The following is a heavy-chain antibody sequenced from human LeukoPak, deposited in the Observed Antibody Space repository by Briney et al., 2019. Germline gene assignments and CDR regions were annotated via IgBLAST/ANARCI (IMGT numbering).Heavy chain of an antibody. D-gene: IGHD6-13*01. CDR1: GFTFSDFH. V-gene: IGHV3-11*01. CDR3: ACPYRSRFDY. CDR2: ITNSGSDI. Sequence: GGSLRLSCAVSGFTFSDFHMSWLRQAPGKGPEWISYITNSGSDIEYADSVKGRFTISWDNAKKSLYLEMNTLRAEDTAIYYCACPYRSRFDYWGQGTLVTVSS. J-gene: IGHJ4*02.